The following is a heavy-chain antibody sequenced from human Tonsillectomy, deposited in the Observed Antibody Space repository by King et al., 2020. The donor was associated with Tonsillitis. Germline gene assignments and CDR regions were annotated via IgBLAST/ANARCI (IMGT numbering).Heavy chain of an antibody. CDR3: ARITSNTYYYDSSGYAGFDY. CDR1: GGTFSSYA. V-gene: IGHV1-69*04. CDR2: IIPILGIA. D-gene: IGHD3-22*01. Sequence: QLVQSGAEVKKPGSSVKVSCKASGGTFSSYAISWVRQAPGQGLEWMGRIIPILGIANYAQKFQGRVTITADKSTSTAYMELSSLRSEDTAVYYCARITSNTYYYDSSGYAGFDYWGQGTLVTVSS. J-gene: IGHJ4*02.